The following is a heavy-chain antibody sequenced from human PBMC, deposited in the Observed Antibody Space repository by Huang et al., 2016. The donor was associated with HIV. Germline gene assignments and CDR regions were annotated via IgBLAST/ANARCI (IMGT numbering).Heavy chain of an antibody. CDR1: TFTFGAYW. Sequence: VESGGRSVQPGGSIRLSCVGSTFTFGAYWMSCVRRPRGKGVGWVANIKQDETEKYYVDSVKGRFNISRDNAKKVLFLEMDALRVEDTAIYFCATKTAGMDIWGQGTTVIVSS. CDR3: ATKTAGMDI. V-gene: IGHV3-7*01. CDR2: IKQDETEK. J-gene: IGHJ6*02.